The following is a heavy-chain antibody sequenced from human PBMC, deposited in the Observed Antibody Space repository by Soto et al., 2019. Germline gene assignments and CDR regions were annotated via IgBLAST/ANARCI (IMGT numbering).Heavy chain of an antibody. V-gene: IGHV4-34*01. Sequence: SETRSLTCAGYGGSFSGYYWSWSRQPPGKGLEWIGEINHSGSTNYNPSLKSRVTISVDTSKNQFSLKLSSVTAADTAVYYCASGGPPSGITYWGQGTLVTVSS. D-gene: IGHD1-26*01. J-gene: IGHJ4*02. CDR2: INHSGST. CDR1: GGSFSGYY. CDR3: ASGGPPSGITY.